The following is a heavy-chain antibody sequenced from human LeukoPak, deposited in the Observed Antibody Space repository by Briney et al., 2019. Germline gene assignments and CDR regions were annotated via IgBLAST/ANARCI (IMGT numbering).Heavy chain of an antibody. D-gene: IGHD5-18*01. J-gene: IGHJ4*02. V-gene: IGHV3-30*18. CDR3: AKSRARGYSYGNDFDY. CDR2: ISYDGSNK. CDR1: GFTLSNYG. Sequence: GGSLRLSCAASGFTLSNYGMHGVRQAPGKGLEWVADISYDGSNKYYAESVKGRFTISRDNSKNTLYLQMNSLRAEDTAVYYCAKSRARGYSYGNDFDYWGQGTLVTVSS.